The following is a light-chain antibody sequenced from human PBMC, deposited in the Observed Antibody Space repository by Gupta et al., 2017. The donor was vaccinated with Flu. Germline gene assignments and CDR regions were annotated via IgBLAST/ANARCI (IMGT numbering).Light chain of an antibody. J-gene: IGLJ2*01. V-gene: IGLV3-21*02. CDR1: NIGSKS. CDR2: VDI. CDR3: QVWDSSSDHVV. Sequence: SYVLAQPPSVSVAPGQTARITCGGNNIGSKSVHWYQQKPSQAPVLVVSVDIDRPSGIPERFSGSNSGNTATLTISRVEAGDGADYYCQVWDSSSDHVVFGGETKLTVL.